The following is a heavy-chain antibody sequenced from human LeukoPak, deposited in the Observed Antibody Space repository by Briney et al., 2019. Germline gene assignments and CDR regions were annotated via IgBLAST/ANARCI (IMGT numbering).Heavy chain of an antibody. D-gene: IGHD1-7*01. J-gene: IGHJ4*02. Sequence: SETLSLTCTVSGGSVSSGGFYWTWIRQPPGKGLEWIGYIYYSGSTNYIPSLRSRLTISVDTSKNQFSLRLSSVTAADTAVYYCAREDITGTASYFDYWGQGTLVTVSS. CDR1: GGSVSSGGFY. CDR3: AREDITGTASYFDY. CDR2: IYYSGST. V-gene: IGHV4-61*08.